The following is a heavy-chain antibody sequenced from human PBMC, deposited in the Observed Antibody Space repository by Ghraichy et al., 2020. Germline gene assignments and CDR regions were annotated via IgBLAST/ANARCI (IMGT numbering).Heavy chain of an antibody. CDR3: ATSTDYSSGREY. CDR1: GYTLTELS. Sequence: ASVKVSCKVSGYTLTELSMHWVRQAPGKGLEWMGGFDPEDGETIYAQKFQGRVTMTEDTSTDTAYMELSSLRSEDTAVYYCATSTDYSSGREYWGQGTLVTVSS. J-gene: IGHJ4*02. V-gene: IGHV1-24*01. CDR2: FDPEDGET. D-gene: IGHD6-19*01.